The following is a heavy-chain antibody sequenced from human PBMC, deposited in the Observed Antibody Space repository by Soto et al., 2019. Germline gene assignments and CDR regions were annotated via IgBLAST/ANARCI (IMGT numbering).Heavy chain of an antibody. D-gene: IGHD2-2*01. CDR2: IYYSGST. CDR3: ASRGYCSSTSCSILLDY. CDR1: GGSVSSGSYY. Sequence: PWETLSLTCTVSGGSVSSGSYYWSWIRQPPGKGLEWIGYIYYSGSTNYNPSLKSRVTISVDTSKNQFSLKLSSVTAADTAVYYCASRGYCSSTSCSILLDYWGQGTLVT. J-gene: IGHJ4*02. V-gene: IGHV4-61*01.